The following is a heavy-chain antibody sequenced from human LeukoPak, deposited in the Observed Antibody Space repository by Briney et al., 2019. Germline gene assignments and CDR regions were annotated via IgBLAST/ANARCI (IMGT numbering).Heavy chain of an antibody. D-gene: IGHD6-19*01. J-gene: IGHJ4*02. CDR1: GFTFNNYA. Sequence: GGSLRLSCAASGFTFNNYAMTWVRQAPGKGLEWVSAISGSGGSTYYADSVKGRFAISRDNSKNTLYLQMNSLRAEDTAVYYCAKDRLQDSSGWYTDYFDYWGQGTLVTVSS. CDR2: ISGSGGST. CDR3: AKDRLQDSSGWYTDYFDY. V-gene: IGHV3-23*01.